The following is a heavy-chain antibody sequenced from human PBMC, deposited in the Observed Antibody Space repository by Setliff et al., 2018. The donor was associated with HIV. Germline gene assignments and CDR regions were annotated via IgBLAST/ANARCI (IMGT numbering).Heavy chain of an antibody. Sequence: SVKVSCKTPGDAFNSNAISWVRQAPGQGLEWMGGILGIFGTTYYAQKFQGRVTITTDESTRTSYMELSSLRSEDTAVYYCARGLSRQWLAYYYYYYGMDVWGQGTTVTVAS. CDR3: ARGLSRQWLAYYYYYYGMDV. D-gene: IGHD6-19*01. CDR1: GDAFNSNA. V-gene: IGHV1-69*05. J-gene: IGHJ6*02. CDR2: ILGIFGTT.